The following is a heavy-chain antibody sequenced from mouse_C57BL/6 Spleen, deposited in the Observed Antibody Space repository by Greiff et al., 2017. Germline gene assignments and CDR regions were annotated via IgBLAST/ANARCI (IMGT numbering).Heavy chain of an antibody. J-gene: IGHJ2*01. CDR2: IHPNSGST. V-gene: IGHV1-64*01. Sequence: QVQLQQSGAELVKPGASVKLSCKASGYTFTSYWMPWVKQRPGQGLEWIGMIHPNSGSTNYNEKFKSKATLTVDKSSSTAYMQLSSLTSEDSAVYYCARPLDALFDYWGQGTTLTVSS. CDR1: GYTFTSYW. CDR3: ARPLDALFDY.